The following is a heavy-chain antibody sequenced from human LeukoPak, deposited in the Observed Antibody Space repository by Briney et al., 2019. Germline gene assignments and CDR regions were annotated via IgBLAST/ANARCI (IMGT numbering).Heavy chain of an antibody. Sequence: GGSLRLSCAASGFTFSDYYMSWIRQAPGQGLEWLSGISASGHYIYQADSVKGRFTISRDNSKNTLYIEMNSLRAEDTAVYYCARDGSWGDYQFYFYMDVWGKGTTVTVSS. CDR1: GFTFSDYY. CDR3: ARDGSWGDYQFYFYMDV. J-gene: IGHJ6*03. CDR2: ISASGHYI. D-gene: IGHD2-2*01. V-gene: IGHV3-11*01.